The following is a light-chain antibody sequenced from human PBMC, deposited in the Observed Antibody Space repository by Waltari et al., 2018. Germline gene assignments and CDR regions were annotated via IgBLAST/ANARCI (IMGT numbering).Light chain of an antibody. Sequence: QSALTQPASVSGSPGQSITISCTGTSSDVGGYDYVSWYQQHPGKAPILMIYGVSSRPSGISIRCSGCKSGNTASLTISGRQAEDEADYYCSSYASSVTHVFGTGTKVTVL. J-gene: IGLJ1*01. CDR1: SSDVGGYDY. V-gene: IGLV2-14*03. CDR3: SSYASSVTHV. CDR2: GVS.